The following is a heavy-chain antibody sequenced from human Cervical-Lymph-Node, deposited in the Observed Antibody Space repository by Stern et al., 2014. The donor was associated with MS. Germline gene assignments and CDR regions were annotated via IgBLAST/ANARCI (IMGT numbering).Heavy chain of an antibody. J-gene: IGHJ4*02. CDR1: GYTFTTYH. V-gene: IGHV1-46*01. D-gene: IGHD6-19*01. Sequence: QVQLVQSGAEVKKPGASVKVSCKASGYTFTTYHMHWVRQAPGQGLEWMGIINPSGGGTSYPQKFQGRVTMTRDTSASTVFMELNTLTSEDTAVYYCARADSSGWYYLDYWGQGTLVTVSS. CDR2: INPSGGGT. CDR3: ARADSSGWYYLDY.